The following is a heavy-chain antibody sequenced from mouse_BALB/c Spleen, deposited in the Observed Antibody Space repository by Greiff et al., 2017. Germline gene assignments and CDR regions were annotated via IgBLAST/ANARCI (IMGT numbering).Heavy chain of an antibody. D-gene: IGHD1-2*01. CDR2: ILPGSGST. V-gene: IGHV1-9*01. CDR3: ARRLHYYGYWYFDV. CDR1: GYTFSSYW. J-gene: IGHJ1*01. Sequence: VQLQQSGAELMKPGASVKISCKATGYTFSSYWIEWVKQRPGHGLEWIGEILPGSGSTNYNEKFKGKATFTADTSSNTAYMQLSSLTSEDSAVYYCARRLHYYGYWYFDVWGAGTTVTVSS.